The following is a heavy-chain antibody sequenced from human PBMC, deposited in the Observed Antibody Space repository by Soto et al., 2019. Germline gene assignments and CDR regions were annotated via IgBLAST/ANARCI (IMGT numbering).Heavy chain of an antibody. J-gene: IGHJ6*02. Sequence: SETLSLTCTVSGGSISGYYWSWIRQPPGKGLEWIGYMYNTGSTVYNPSSKSRVTISVDTSKNQFSLKLNSVTAADTAVYYCARDLWGYCGTDCYPRDVWGQGTTVTVSS. CDR2: MYNTGST. D-gene: IGHD2-21*02. CDR1: GGSISGYY. CDR3: ARDLWGYCGTDCYPRDV. V-gene: IGHV4-59*01.